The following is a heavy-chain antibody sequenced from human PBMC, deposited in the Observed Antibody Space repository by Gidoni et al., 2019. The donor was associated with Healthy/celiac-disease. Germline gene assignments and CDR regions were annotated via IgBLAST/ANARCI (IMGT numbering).Heavy chain of an antibody. Sequence: EVQLVESGGGWVQPGRSLRLSCAAPGFTSDDSAMHWVRQAPGKGLEWVSGISWNSGSRGDADSVKGRFTISRDNAKNSLYLQMNSLRAEDTALYYCAKDGIAAAGYYYYGMDVWGQGTTVTVSS. V-gene: IGHV3-9*02. CDR2: ISWNSGSR. CDR1: GFTSDDSA. J-gene: IGHJ6*02. CDR3: AKDGIAAAGYYYYGMDV. D-gene: IGHD6-13*01.